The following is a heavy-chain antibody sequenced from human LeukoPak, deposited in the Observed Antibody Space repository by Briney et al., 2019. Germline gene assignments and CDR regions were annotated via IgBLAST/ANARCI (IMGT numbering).Heavy chain of an antibody. J-gene: IGHJ3*02. CDR3: TTSSYSGYDAFDI. V-gene: IGHV3-73*01. CDR1: GFTFSGSA. CDR2: IRSKANSYAT. D-gene: IGHD5-12*01. Sequence: GGSLRLSCAASGFTFSGSAMHWVRQASGKGLEWVGRIRSKANSYATACAASVKGRFTISRDDSKNTAYLQMNSLKTEDTAVYYCTTSSYSGYDAFDIWGQGTMVTVSS.